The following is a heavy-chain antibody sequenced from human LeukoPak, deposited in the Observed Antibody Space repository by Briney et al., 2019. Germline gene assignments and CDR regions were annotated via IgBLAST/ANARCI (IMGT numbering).Heavy chain of an antibody. CDR3: ARGLGNYGY. D-gene: IGHD5-12*01. V-gene: IGHV4-4*07. CDR1: GGSISSYY. CDR2: IYTSGST. Sequence: PSETLSLTCTVSGGSISSYYWSWIRRPAGKGLKWIGRIYTSGSTNYNPSLKSRVTISVDKSKNQFSLKLSSVTAADTAVYYCARGLGNYGYWGQGTLVTVYS. J-gene: IGHJ4*02.